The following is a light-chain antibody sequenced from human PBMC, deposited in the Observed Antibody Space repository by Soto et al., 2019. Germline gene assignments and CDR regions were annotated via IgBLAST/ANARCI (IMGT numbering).Light chain of an antibody. J-gene: IGKJ1*01. CDR1: QTISSW. CDR2: KAS. Sequence: DIQMTQSPSTLSGSVGDRVTITCRASQTISSWLAWYQQKPGKPPKILIYKASTLKSGVPSRFSGSGSGTEFTLTISSLQPDDFATYYCQHYNSYSEAFGQGTKVDIK. V-gene: IGKV1-5*03. CDR3: QHYNSYSEA.